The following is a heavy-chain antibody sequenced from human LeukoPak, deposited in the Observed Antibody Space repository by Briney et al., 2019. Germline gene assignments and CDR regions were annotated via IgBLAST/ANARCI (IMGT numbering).Heavy chain of an antibody. CDR1: GGSISSYY. Sequence: PSETLSLTCTVSGGSISSYYWSWIRQPPGKGLEWIGYIYCSGSTNYNPSLKSRVTISVDTSKNQFSLKLSSVTAADTAVYYCARDPADSSGYSYFDYWGQGTLVTVSS. J-gene: IGHJ4*02. V-gene: IGHV4-59*01. CDR3: ARDPADSSGYSYFDY. D-gene: IGHD3-22*01. CDR2: IYCSGST.